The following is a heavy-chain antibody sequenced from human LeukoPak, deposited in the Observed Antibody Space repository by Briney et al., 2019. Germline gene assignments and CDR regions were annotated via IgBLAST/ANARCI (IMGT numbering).Heavy chain of an antibody. V-gene: IGHV3-30-3*01. CDR1: GFTFSSYA. Sequence: GGSLRLSCAASGFTFSSYAMHWVRQAPGKGLEWVAVISYDGSNKYYADSVKGRFTISRDNSKNTLYLQLNSLRAEDTAVYYCAKDRDFYGDWGQGTLVTVSS. CDR3: AKDRDFYGD. CDR2: ISYDGSNK. J-gene: IGHJ4*02. D-gene: IGHD4-17*01.